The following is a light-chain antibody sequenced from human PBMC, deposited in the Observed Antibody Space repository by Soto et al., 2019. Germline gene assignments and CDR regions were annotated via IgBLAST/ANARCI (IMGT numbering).Light chain of an antibody. CDR3: QQYAVWPPQT. V-gene: IGKV3-11*01. Sequence: EIVLTQSPATLSLSPGERATLSCRASQIVSDNYLAWYQQKPGQAPRLLIYDASNRATGIPARFSGSGSGTEFTLTISSLQPEDFAVYYCQQYAVWPPQTFGQGTKVDIK. CDR1: QIVSDNY. J-gene: IGKJ1*01. CDR2: DAS.